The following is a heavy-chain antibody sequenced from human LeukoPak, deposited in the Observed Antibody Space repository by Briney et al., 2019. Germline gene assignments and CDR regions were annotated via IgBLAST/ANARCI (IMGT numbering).Heavy chain of an antibody. CDR2: ISAYNGNT. CDR1: GYTFTGYY. J-gene: IGHJ4*02. Sequence: GASVKVSCKASGYTFTGYYMHWVRQAPGQGLEWMGWISAYNGNTNYAQKLQGRVTMTTDTSTSTAYMELRSLRSDDTAVYYCARDGSTYYYDSSASYGTPDYWGQGTLVTVSS. V-gene: IGHV1-18*04. CDR3: ARDGSTYYYDSSASYGTPDY. D-gene: IGHD3-22*01.